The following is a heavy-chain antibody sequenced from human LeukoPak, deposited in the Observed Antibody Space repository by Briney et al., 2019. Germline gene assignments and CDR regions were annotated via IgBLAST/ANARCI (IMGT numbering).Heavy chain of an antibody. CDR1: GFTFSSYA. CDR3: GSHFGVGYYFDY. V-gene: IGHV3-23*01. D-gene: IGHD3-3*01. J-gene: IGHJ4*02. Sequence: QPGGSLRLSCAASGFTFSSYAMSWVRQAPWKGLEWVSAIGGGGGDTFYADSVKGRFTLSRDNSKNTLYLQMSSLRAEDTAVYYCGSHFGVGYYFDYWGQGTLVTVSS. CDR2: IGGGGGDT.